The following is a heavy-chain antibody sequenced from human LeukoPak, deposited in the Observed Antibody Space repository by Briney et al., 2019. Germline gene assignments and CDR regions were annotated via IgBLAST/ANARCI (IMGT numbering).Heavy chain of an antibody. CDR1: GGSITQTNY. CDR3: AREGGPYRPLDY. J-gene: IGHJ4*02. Sequence: PSETLSLTCGVSGGSITQTNYWTRVRQPPGKGLEWIGEVNLQGSTNYNPSLMGRVAISVDKSENHVSLQLTSVTAADTAVYYCAREGGPYRPLDYSGQGTLVTVS. CDR2: VNLQGST. V-gene: IGHV4-4*02.